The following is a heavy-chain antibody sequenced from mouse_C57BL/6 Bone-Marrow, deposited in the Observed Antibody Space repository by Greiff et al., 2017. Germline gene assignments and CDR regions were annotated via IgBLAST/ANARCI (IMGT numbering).Heavy chain of an antibody. D-gene: IGHD1-1*01. J-gene: IGHJ2*01. Sequence: QVQLQQPGAELVRPGTSVKLSCKASGYTFTSYWMHWVKQRPGQGLEWIGVIDPSDSYTNYNQKFKGKATLTVDTSSSTAYMQLSSLTSEAAAVYCCARRSVVASDYWGQGTTLTVSS. CDR1: GYTFTSYW. CDR3: ARRSVVASDY. V-gene: IGHV1-59*01. CDR2: IDPSDSYT.